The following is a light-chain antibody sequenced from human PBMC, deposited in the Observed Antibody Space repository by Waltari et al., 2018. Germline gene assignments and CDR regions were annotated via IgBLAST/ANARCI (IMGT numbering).Light chain of an antibody. CDR1: SGHSTYA. J-gene: IGLJ2*01. CDR2: LNTDGSH. CDR3: QTWDTDSYVI. Sequence: QLVLTQSPSASASLGASVKLTCTLSSGHSTYAIAWPQQQPEKGPRDLMKLNTDGSHNEGDGIPVRFSGSSSGAERYLTFSSLQSEDEADYYCQTWDTDSYVIFGGGTKLTVL. V-gene: IGLV4-69*01.